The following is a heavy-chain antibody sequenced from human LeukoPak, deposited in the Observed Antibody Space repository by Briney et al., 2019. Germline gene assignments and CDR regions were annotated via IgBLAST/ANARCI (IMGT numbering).Heavy chain of an antibody. V-gene: IGHV3-7*01. CDR2: MKQDGGEI. J-gene: IGHJ4*02. CDR1: GFTFNNYW. CDR3: ARIMVLIGVHFDF. Sequence: PGGSLRLSCVVSGFTFNNYWMSWVRQAPGKGLEWVATMKQDGGEIYYVDSVRGRFTISRDNAKNSLYLQMNSLRAEDTAMYYCARIMVLIGVHFDFWGQGTLVTVSS. D-gene: IGHD2-8*01.